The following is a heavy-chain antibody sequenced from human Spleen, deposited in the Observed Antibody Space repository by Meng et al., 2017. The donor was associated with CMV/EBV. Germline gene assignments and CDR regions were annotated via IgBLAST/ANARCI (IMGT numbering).Heavy chain of an antibody. CDR3: VRDSGSSTWYGTYYYYGMDV. D-gene: IGHD2-2*01. J-gene: IGHJ6*02. Sequence: ASVKVSCKASGYTFSGYYIHWVRQAPGQGLEWMGWMNPNSGNTGYAQKFQGRVTMARNTSISTAYMELSSLRSDDTAVYYCVRDSGSSTWYGTYYYYGMDVWGQGTTVTVSS. CDR2: MNPNSGNT. CDR1: GYTFSGYY. V-gene: IGHV1-8*02.